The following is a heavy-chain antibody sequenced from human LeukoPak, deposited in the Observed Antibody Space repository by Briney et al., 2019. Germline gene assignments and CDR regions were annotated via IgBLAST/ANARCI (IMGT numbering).Heavy chain of an antibody. Sequence: ETLSLTCAVYGGSFSGYYWSWIRQPPGKGLEWVSVIYSGGSTYYADSVKGRFTISRDNSKNTLYLQMNSLRAEDTAVYYCARPLGLNYFDYWGQGTLVTVSS. CDR1: GGSFSGYY. CDR3: ARPLGLNYFDY. V-gene: IGHV3-66*04. J-gene: IGHJ4*02. D-gene: IGHD3-16*01. CDR2: IYSGGST.